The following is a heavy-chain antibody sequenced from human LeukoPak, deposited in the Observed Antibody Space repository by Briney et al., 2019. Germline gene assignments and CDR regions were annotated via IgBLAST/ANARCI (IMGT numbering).Heavy chain of an antibody. D-gene: IGHD4-17*01. Sequence: PGGSLRLSCAASGFTFSSYSMNWVRQAPGKGLEWVSFISSSSSYIYYADSVKGRFTISRDNAKNSLYLQMNSLRAEDTAVYYCAKDGESGDYVRAFDVWGQGTLVTVSS. CDR2: ISSSSSYI. CDR1: GFTFSSYS. CDR3: AKDGESGDYVRAFDV. V-gene: IGHV3-21*01. J-gene: IGHJ3*01.